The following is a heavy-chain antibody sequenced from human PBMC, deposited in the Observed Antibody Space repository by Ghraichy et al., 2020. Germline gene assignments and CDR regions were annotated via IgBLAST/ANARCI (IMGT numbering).Heavy chain of an antibody. CDR1: GFTFSSYA. Sequence: GGSLRLSCAASGFTFSSYAMSWVRQAPGKGLEWVSAISGSGGSTYYADSVKGRFTISRDNSKNTLYLQMNSLRAEDTAVYYCVRGAYCSSTSCANYYYYGMDVWGQGTTVTVSS. CDR2: ISGSGGST. D-gene: IGHD2-2*01. CDR3: VRGAYCSSTSCANYYYYGMDV. J-gene: IGHJ6*02. V-gene: IGHV3-23*01.